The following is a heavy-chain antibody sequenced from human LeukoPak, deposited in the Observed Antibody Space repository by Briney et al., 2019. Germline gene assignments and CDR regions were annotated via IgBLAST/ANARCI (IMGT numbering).Heavy chain of an antibody. CDR1: GFTFSSYG. D-gene: IGHD1-1*01. CDR3: ARSQRDQLDSAWWFDP. J-gene: IGHJ5*02. CDR2: IRYDGSNK. Sequence: GGSLRLSCAASGFTFSSYGMHWVRQAPGKGLEWVAFIRYDGSNKYYADSVKGRFTISRDNSKNTLYLQMNSLRAEDTAVYYCARSQRDQLDSAWWFDPWGQGTLVTVSS. V-gene: IGHV3-30*02.